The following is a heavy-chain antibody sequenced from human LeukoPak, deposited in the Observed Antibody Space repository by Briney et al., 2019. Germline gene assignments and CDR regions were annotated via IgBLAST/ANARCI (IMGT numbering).Heavy chain of an antibody. J-gene: IGHJ4*02. V-gene: IGHV4-59*01. CDR2: IYYSGST. CDR1: GGSISSYY. Sequence: SETLSLTCTVSGGSISSYYWGWIRQPPGKGLEWIGYIYYSGSTNYNPSLKSRVTISVDTSKNQFSLKLSSVTAADTAVYYCARVGEGRIAAAYDYWGQGTLVTVSS. D-gene: IGHD6-13*01. CDR3: ARVGEGRIAAAYDY.